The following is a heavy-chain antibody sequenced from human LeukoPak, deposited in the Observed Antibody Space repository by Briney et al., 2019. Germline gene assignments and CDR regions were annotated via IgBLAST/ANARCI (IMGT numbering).Heavy chain of an antibody. Sequence: SQTLSLTCTVSGGSISSRNYYWSWIRQPAGKGLEWIGRIYTSGSTNYNPSLKSRVTISVDTSKNQFSLKLSSVTAADTAVYYCARRPRGVIIKTWFDSWGQGTLVTVSS. CDR3: ARRPRGVIIKTWFDS. J-gene: IGHJ5*01. V-gene: IGHV4-61*02. CDR1: GGSISSRNYY. CDR2: IYTSGST. D-gene: IGHD3-10*01.